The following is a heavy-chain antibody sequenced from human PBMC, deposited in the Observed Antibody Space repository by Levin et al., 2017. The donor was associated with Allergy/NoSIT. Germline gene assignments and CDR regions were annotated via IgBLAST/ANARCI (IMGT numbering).Heavy chain of an antibody. D-gene: IGHD3-10*01. CDR1: GYTFTSYA. J-gene: IGHJ4*02. CDR3: ARTYYYGSGSYYNVGVRTGYYFDY. CDR2: INTNTGNP. V-gene: IGHV7-4-1*02. Sequence: ASVKVSCKASGYTFTSYAMNWVRQAPGQGLEWMGWINTNTGNPTYAQGFTGRFVFSLDTSVSTAYLQISSLKAEDTAVYYCARTYYYGSGSYYNVGVRTGYYFDYWGQGTLVTVSS.